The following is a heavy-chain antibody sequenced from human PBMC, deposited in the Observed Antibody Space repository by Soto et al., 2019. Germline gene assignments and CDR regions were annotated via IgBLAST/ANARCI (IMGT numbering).Heavy chain of an antibody. D-gene: IGHD3-10*02. Sequence: SETLSLICAVYGGSFSGFYWSWIRQPPGKGLEWIGEINHSGSTNYNPSLKSRVTISVDTSKNQFSLKLSSVTAADTAVYYCARGYVEGGWFDPWGQGTLVTVSS. V-gene: IGHV4-34*01. CDR2: INHSGST. CDR1: GGSFSGFY. J-gene: IGHJ5*02. CDR3: ARGYVEGGWFDP.